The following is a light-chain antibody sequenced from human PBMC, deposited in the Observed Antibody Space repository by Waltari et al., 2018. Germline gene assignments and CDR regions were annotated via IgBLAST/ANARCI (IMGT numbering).Light chain of an antibody. CDR3: QQYYSIPYT. CDR2: WAS. CDR1: QSVLYSSNNKNY. V-gene: IGKV4-1*01. J-gene: IGKJ2*01. Sequence: DIVMTQSPDSLAVSLGERATINCKSSQSVLYSSNNKNYLAWYQQKPGQPPKLLIYWASTGESGVPDRFSGSGSGTDFTLTISSLQAEDVAVYYCQQYYSIPYTFGQGTKLEIK.